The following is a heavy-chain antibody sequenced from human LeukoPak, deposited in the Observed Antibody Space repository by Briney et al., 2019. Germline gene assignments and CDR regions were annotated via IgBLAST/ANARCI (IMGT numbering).Heavy chain of an antibody. CDR1: GFTFSSYS. D-gene: IGHD6-13*01. Sequence: PGGSLRLSCAASGFTFSSYSMNWVRQAPGKGLEWVSSISSSSSYIYYADSVEGRFTISRDNAKNSLYLQMNSLRAEDTAVYYCARDSPVAAAGTWFDPWGQGTLVTVSS. CDR3: ARDSPVAAAGTWFDP. J-gene: IGHJ5*02. CDR2: ISSSSSYI. V-gene: IGHV3-21*01.